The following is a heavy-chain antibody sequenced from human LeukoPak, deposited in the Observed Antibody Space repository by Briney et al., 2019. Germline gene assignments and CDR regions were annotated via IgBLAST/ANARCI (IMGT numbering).Heavy chain of an antibody. CDR3: ARTGSTVTMLYPFDH. J-gene: IGHJ4*02. V-gene: IGHV4-59*01. CDR1: GGSISGYY. Sequence: SETLSLTCTVSGGSISGYYWSWIRQPPGKGLEWIGNIHYSGSTNRSPSPKSRVTISVDTSKNQFSLKLSSVTAADTAVYYCARTGSTVTMLYPFDHWGQGTLVTVSS. CDR2: IHYSGST. D-gene: IGHD4-17*01.